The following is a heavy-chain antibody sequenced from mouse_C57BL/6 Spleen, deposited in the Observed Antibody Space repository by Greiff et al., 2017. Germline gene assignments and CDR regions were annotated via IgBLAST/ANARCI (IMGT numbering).Heavy chain of an antibody. J-gene: IGHJ3*01. CDR3: ARRGAGARGFAD. V-gene: IGHV5-6*02. CDR1: GFTFSSYG. Sequence: EVKLVESGGDLVKPGGSLKLSCAASGFTFSSYGMSWVRQTPDKRLGWVATISTGGSYTYYPDSVKGRFTISRDNAKNTLYLQMSSLKSEDTAMYYCARRGAGARGFADWGQGTLVTVSA. CDR2: ISTGGSYT.